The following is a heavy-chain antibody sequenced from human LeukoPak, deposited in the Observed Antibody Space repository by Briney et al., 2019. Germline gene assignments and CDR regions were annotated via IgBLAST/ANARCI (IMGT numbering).Heavy chain of an antibody. V-gene: IGHV3-30-3*01. Sequence: TGGSLRLSCAASGFTFSSYAMHWVRQAPGKGLEWVAVISYDGSNKYYADSVKGRFTISRDNSKNTLYLQMNSLRAEDTAVYYCAREVTIFGVVIILGLDYWGQGTLVTVSS. J-gene: IGHJ4*02. D-gene: IGHD3-3*01. CDR3: AREVTIFGVVIILGLDY. CDR1: GFTFSSYA. CDR2: ISYDGSNK.